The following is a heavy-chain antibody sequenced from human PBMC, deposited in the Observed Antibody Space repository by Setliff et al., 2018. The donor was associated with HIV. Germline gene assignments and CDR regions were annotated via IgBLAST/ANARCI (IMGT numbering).Heavy chain of an antibody. J-gene: IGHJ4*02. CDR1: GYTVTELP. D-gene: IGHD4-17*01. CDR3: ARDPPGYDDSKDY. CDR2: FDPEDNKI. V-gene: IGHV1-24*01. Sequence: VASVKVSCKVSGYTVTELPINWVRQAPGKGPEWMGGFDPEDNKIVYAQKFQGRVTMTEDTSTDTAYMELRSLRSDDTAVYYCARDPPGYDDSKDYWGQGKLVTVSS.